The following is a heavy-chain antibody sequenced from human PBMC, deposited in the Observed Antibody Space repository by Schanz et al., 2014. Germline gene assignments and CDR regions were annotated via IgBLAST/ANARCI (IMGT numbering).Heavy chain of an antibody. CDR1: GFTFFTYN. D-gene: IGHD4-17*01. Sequence: EVYLVESGGGLVQPGGSLRLSCAASGFTFFTYNMNWVRQAPGRGLEWISYIGSSSTTMYYADSVKGRFTISRDNAKNSLYLQMYSLRAEDTAVYYCAKDCPSDYGDHCFDFWGQGTLVTVSS. CDR3: AKDCPSDYGDHCFDF. CDR2: IGSSSTTM. V-gene: IGHV3-48*01. J-gene: IGHJ4*02.